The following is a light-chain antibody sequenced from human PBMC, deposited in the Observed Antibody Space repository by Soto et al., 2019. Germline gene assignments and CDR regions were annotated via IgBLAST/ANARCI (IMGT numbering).Light chain of an antibody. CDR2: LGS. V-gene: IGKV2-28*01. J-gene: IGKJ4*01. CDR1: QSLLHRNGYNY. CDR3: MHALQAFT. Sequence: EIVRTQSPLSLPVTPGEPASISCRSSQSLLHRNGYNYLDWYLQKPGQSPQLLIYLGSNRASGVPDRFSGSGSGTDFTLKISRVEAEDVGVYYCMHALQAFTFGGGTKVEIK.